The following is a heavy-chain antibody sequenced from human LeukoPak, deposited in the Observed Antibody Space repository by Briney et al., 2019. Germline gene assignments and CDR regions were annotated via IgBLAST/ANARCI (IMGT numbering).Heavy chain of an antibody. CDR3: ARASYSSSWHYYYYYMDV. D-gene: IGHD6-13*01. CDR2: IFPIFGTA. J-gene: IGHJ6*03. CDR1: GGTFSSYA. Sequence: SVKVSCKAPGGTFSSYAISWVRQAPGQGLEWMGGIFPIFGTANYAQKFQGRVTITTDESTSTAYMELSSLRSEDTAVYYCARASYSSSWHYYYYYMDVWGKGTTVTVSS. V-gene: IGHV1-69*05.